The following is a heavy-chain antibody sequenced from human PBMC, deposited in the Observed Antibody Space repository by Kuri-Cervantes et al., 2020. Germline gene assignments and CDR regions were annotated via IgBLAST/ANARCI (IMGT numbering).Heavy chain of an antibody. CDR1: GGTFSSYA. Sequence: ASVMVSCKASGGTFSSYAISWLRQAPGQGLEWMGWISAYNGNTNYAQKLQGRVTMTTDTSTSTAYMELRSLRSDDTAVYYCSSSLIGGWGAFDIWGQGTMVTVSS. J-gene: IGHJ3*02. CDR2: ISAYNGNT. V-gene: IGHV1-18*01. D-gene: IGHD3-10*01. CDR3: SSSLIGGWGAFDI.